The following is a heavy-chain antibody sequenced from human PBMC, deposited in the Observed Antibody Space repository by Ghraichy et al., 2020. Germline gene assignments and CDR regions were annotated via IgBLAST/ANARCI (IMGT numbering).Heavy chain of an antibody. D-gene: IGHD2-8*01. V-gene: IGHV3-48*02. J-gene: IGHJ4*02. CDR3: ARERVSHSDS. Sequence: GGSLRLSCGASGFTFSTYSMNWVRQAPGKGLEWVSYISSTSSGIYYADSVKGRFTVSRDNAENSVYLQMNSLRDEATAVYYCARERVSHSDSWGQGTLVTVFS. CDR1: GFTFSTYS. CDR2: ISSTSSGI.